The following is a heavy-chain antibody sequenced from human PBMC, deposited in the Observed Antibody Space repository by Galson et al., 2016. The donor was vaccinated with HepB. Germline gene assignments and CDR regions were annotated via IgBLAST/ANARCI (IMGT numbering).Heavy chain of an antibody. CDR3: ARTAARLYFDF. D-gene: IGHD6-6*01. J-gene: IGHJ4*01. CDR2: IYSSEHT. Sequence: SETLSLTCAVSGDSISSNSFYWGWIRQPPGKGLEWIGSIYSSEHTFYNPSLKSRVAISVDTSKNHFSLQLSSVTAADTAVYFCARTAARLYFDFWGQGALVTVSP. V-gene: IGHV4-39*02. CDR1: GDSISSNSFY.